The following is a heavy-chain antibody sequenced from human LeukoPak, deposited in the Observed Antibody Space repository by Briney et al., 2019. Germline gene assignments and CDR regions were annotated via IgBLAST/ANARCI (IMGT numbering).Heavy chain of an antibody. Sequence: SETLSLTCTVSGGSISSGGYYWSWIRQHPGKGLEWIGYIYYSGSTYYNPSLKSRVTISVGTSKNQFSLKLSSVTAADTAVYYCARVLGYCSSTSCSNFDYWGQGTLVTVSS. CDR2: IYYSGST. CDR3: ARVLGYCSSTSCSNFDY. V-gene: IGHV4-31*03. D-gene: IGHD2-2*01. J-gene: IGHJ4*02. CDR1: GGSISSGGYY.